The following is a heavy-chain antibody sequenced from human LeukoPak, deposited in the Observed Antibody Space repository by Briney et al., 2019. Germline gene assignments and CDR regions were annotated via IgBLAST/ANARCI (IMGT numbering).Heavy chain of an antibody. D-gene: IGHD3-16*01. V-gene: IGHV3-48*04. CDR2: ISSSGSTI. J-gene: IGHJ4*02. CDR3: ARSIIFQGRPRGIDY. Sequence: GGSLSLSCAASGFTSTPYSMNWVRQAPGKGLEWVSYISSSGSTIYYADSVKGRFTISRDNAKNSLYLQMNSLRAEDTAVYYCARSIIFQGRPRGIDYWGQGTLVTVSS. CDR1: GFTSTPYS.